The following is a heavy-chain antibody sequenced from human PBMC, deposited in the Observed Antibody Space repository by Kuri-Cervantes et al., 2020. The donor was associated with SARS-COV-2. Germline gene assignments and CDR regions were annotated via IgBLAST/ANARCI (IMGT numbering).Heavy chain of an antibody. Sequence: GSLRLSCAVYGGSFSGYYWSWIRQPPGKGLEWIGEINHSGSTNYNPSLKSRVTKSVDTSKNQFSLKLSSVTAADTAVYYCARGSESPPFDYRGQGTLVTVSS. CDR3: ARGSESPPFDY. CDR2: INHSGST. J-gene: IGHJ4*02. CDR1: GGSFSGYY. D-gene: IGHD2/OR15-2a*01. V-gene: IGHV4-34*01.